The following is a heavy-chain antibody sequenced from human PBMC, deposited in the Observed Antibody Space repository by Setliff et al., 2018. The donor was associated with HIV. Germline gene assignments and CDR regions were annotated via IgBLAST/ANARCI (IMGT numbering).Heavy chain of an antibody. CDR3: ARDGASLAARTYNYYYMDV. Sequence: PGGSLRLSCAASGFTFAGYAMSWVRQAPGKGLEWVSVMSSSGGNIFYADSVKGRFTISRDNSKNTLSLEMNSLRAEDTAVYYCARDGASLAARTYNYYYMDVWGKGTTVTVSS. V-gene: IGHV3-23*01. J-gene: IGHJ6*03. CDR2: MSSSGGNI. CDR1: GFTFAGYA. D-gene: IGHD6-6*01.